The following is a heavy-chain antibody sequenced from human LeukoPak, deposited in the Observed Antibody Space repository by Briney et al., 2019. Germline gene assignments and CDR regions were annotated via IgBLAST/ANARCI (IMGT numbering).Heavy chain of an antibody. D-gene: IGHD4-17*01. CDR2: IKSKDYGGKG. V-gene: IGHV3-15*07. CDR3: TAGVDGATRGLDQ. J-gene: IGHJ4*02. Sequence: PGGSLRLSCVGSGFSFSSAWMNWVRQAPGKGREWVCRIKSKDYGGKGDYNELVKGRLTISRDDSKHTMFLKMNSARPEDTALHYCTAGVDGATRGLDQWGQGTLVTVSS. CDR1: GFSFSSAW.